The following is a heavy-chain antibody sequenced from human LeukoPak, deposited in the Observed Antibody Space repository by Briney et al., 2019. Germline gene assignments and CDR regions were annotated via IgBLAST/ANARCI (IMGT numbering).Heavy chain of an antibody. J-gene: IGHJ3*02. D-gene: IGHD6-13*01. CDR2: IYSGGNT. Sequence: GGSLRLSCTVSGFTFSSNSMSWVRQALGKGLEWVSFIYSGGNTHYSDSVKGRLTISRDNSQSTLYLHMNSLSTEDTALYYCARAVPAPGTPENAFDIWGQGTMVTVSS. CDR1: GFTFSSNS. V-gene: IGHV3-53*05. CDR3: ARAVPAPGTPENAFDI.